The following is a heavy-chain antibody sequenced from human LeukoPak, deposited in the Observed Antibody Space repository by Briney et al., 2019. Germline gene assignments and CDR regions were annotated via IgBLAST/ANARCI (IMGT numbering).Heavy chain of an antibody. D-gene: IGHD3-22*01. CDR3: AKERDYYDSSGYFDF. CDR2: ISSRGTST. J-gene: IGHJ4*02. V-gene: IGHV3-23*01. CDR1: GFTFSSYA. Sequence: PGGSLRLSCAASGFTFSSYAMSWARQAPGKGLEWVSAISSRGTSTYYADSVSGQFTISRDDSKNTLYLQMNSLRAEDTAVYYCAKERDYYDSSGYFDFWGQGTLVTVSS.